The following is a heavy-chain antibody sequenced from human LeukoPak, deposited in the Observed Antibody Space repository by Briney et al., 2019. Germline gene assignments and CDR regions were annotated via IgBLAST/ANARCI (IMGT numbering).Heavy chain of an antibody. Sequence: GGSLRLSCAASGFTFSSYWMHWVRQAPGRGLVWVSHINGDGSTTSYADSVKGRFTISRDNAKNTVYLQMNSLRAEDTAVYYCAKGGSSSPRSTFDYWGQGTLLTVSS. CDR3: AKGGSSSPRSTFDY. D-gene: IGHD6-13*01. J-gene: IGHJ4*02. CDR1: GFTFSSYW. CDR2: INGDGSTT. V-gene: IGHV3-74*01.